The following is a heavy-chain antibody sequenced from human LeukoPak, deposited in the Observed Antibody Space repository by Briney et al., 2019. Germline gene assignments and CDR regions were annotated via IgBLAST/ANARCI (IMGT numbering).Heavy chain of an antibody. CDR3: ARTLDYCSSTSCYVNYYYMDV. Sequence: GGSLRLSCAASGFTFSSYEMNWVRQAPGKGLEWVSYISSSGSTIYYADSVKGRFTISRDNAKNSLYLQMNSLRAEDTAVYYCARTLDYCSSTSCYVNYYYMDVWGKGTTVTISS. CDR2: ISSSGSTI. V-gene: IGHV3-48*03. J-gene: IGHJ6*03. D-gene: IGHD2-2*01. CDR1: GFTFSSYE.